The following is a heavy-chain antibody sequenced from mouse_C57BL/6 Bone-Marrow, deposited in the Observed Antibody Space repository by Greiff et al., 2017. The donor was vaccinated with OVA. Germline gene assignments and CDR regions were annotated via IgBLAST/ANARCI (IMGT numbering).Heavy chain of an antibody. Sequence: QVQLKQPGAELVRPGSSVKLSCKASGYTFTSYWMHWVKQRPIQGLEWIGNIDPSDSETHYNQKFKDKATLTVDKSSSTAYMQLSSLTSEDSAVYYCARSAMVTTEFAYWGQGTLVTVSA. D-gene: IGHD2-2*01. J-gene: IGHJ3*01. CDR2: IDPSDSET. CDR3: ARSAMVTTEFAY. V-gene: IGHV1-52*01. CDR1: GYTFTSYW.